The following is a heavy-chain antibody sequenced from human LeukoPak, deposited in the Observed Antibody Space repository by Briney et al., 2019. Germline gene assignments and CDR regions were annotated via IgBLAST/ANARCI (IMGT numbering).Heavy chain of an antibody. CDR3: ARNWGSGDYFDY. D-gene: IGHD7-27*01. CDR1: GFTFSSYA. CDR2: ISGSGGST. Sequence: GGSLRLSCAASGFTFSSYAMSWVRQAPGKGLEWVSAISGSGGSTGYADSVKGRFTISRDNAKNSLYLQMNSLRAEDTALYYCARNWGSGDYFDYWGQGTLVTVSS. V-gene: IGHV3-20*04. J-gene: IGHJ4*02.